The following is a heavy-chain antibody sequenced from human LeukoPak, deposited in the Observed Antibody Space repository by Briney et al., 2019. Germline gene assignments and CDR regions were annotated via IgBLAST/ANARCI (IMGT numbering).Heavy chain of an antibody. Sequence: SETLSLTCAVCGGSFSGYYWSWIRQPPGKGLEWIGEINHSGSTNYNPSLKSRVTISVDTSKNQFSLKLSSVTAADTAVYYCVYSNYYYYYGMDVWGQGTTVTVSS. D-gene: IGHD4-11*01. CDR1: GGSFSGYY. CDR2: INHSGST. V-gene: IGHV4-34*01. CDR3: VYSNYYYYYGMDV. J-gene: IGHJ6*02.